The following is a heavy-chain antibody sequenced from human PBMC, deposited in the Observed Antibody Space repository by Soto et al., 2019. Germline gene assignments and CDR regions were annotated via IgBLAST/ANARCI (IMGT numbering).Heavy chain of an antibody. V-gene: IGHV1-18*01. CDR2: ISAYNGNT. CDR1: GYTFTSYG. J-gene: IGHJ5*02. CDR3: ARDLIVVVPAAMYWFDP. D-gene: IGHD2-2*01. Sequence: QVQLVQSGAEVKKPGASVKVSCKASGYTFTSYGISWVRQAPGQGLEWMGWISAYNGNTNYAQKLQGRVTMTADTSTSTAYMELRSLRSDDTAVYYCARDLIVVVPAAMYWFDPWGQGTLVTVSS.